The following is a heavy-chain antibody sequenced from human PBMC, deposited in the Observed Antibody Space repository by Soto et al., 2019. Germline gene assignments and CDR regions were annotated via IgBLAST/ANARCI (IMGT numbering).Heavy chain of an antibody. D-gene: IGHD6-6*01. V-gene: IGHV6-1*01. Sequence: PSQTLSLTCAISGDSFSRNSAAWNWIRQSPSRGLEWLGRTYYRSKWYNDDAVYVQSRITINPDTSKNHFSMQLNSVTPEDKDVYHCARGAVAARLGWFDPWGQGTLVTVSS. CDR3: ARGAVAARLGWFDP. CDR2: TYYRSKWYN. CDR1: GDSFSRNSAA. J-gene: IGHJ5*02.